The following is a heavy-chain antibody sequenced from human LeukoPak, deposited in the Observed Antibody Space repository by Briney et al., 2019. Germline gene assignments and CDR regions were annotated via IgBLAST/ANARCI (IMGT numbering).Heavy chain of an antibody. CDR3: ARAVGTSRNSFDY. CDR2: IYYSGST. V-gene: IGHV4-39*07. D-gene: IGHD4-23*01. Sequence: SETLSLTCTVSRGSISSSSYYWGWIRQPLGKGLEWIGRIYYSGSTYYNPSLKSRVTISVDTSKNQFSLNLSSVTAADTAMYYCARAVGTSRNSFDYWGQGTLVTVSS. CDR1: RGSISSSSYY. J-gene: IGHJ4*02.